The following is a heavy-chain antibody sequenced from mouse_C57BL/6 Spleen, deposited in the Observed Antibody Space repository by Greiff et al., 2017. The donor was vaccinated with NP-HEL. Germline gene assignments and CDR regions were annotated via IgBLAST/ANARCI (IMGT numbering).Heavy chain of an antibody. CDR3: TFYDGYYP. CDR2: IDPEDGDT. CDR1: GFNIKDYY. V-gene: IGHV14-1*01. J-gene: IGHJ4*01. D-gene: IGHD2-3*01. Sequence: VQLKQSGAELVRPGASVKLSCTASGFNIKDYYMHWVKQRPEQGLEWIGRIDPEDGDTEYAPKFQGKATMPADTSSNTAYLQLSSLTSEDTAVYYCTFYDGYYPWGQGTSVTVSS.